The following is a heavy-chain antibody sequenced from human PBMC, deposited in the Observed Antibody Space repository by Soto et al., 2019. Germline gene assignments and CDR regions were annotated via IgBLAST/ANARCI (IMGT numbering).Heavy chain of an antibody. Sequence: GGSLRLSCAACGFTFSSYAMSWVRQAPGKGLEWVSAISGSGGSTYYADSVKGRFTISRDNSKNTLYLQMNSLRAEDTAVYYCAKYYDSSGYYTFDYWGQGTLVTVSS. CDR3: AKYYDSSGYYTFDY. V-gene: IGHV3-23*01. CDR2: ISGSGGST. J-gene: IGHJ4*02. D-gene: IGHD3-22*01. CDR1: GFTFSSYA.